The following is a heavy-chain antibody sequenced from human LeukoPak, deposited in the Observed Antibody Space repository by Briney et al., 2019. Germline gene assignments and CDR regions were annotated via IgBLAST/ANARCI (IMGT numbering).Heavy chain of an antibody. D-gene: IGHD4-17*01. V-gene: IGHV1-8*01. J-gene: IGHJ4*02. CDR3: ARLYGDYVVDGYYFDY. CDR2: MNPNSGNT. Sequence: GASVKLSCKAAGDTVTSYDSNWERQATGQGQEWMGWMNPNSGNTGYAQKFQGRVTITRNTSISTAYMQLSSLRSEDTAVYYCARLYGDYVVDGYYFDYWGQGTLVTVSS. CDR1: GDTVTSYD.